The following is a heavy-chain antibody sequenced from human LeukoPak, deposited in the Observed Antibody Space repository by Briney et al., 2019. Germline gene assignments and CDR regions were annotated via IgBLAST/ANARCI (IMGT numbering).Heavy chain of an antibody. CDR3: ASRPADSTWFGVFDY. V-gene: IGHV4-59*11. D-gene: IGHD3-10*01. Sequence: KPSETLSLTCSVSGSSINSHYWSWIRQSPGKGLEWIGYVFNGGSTNYNPSLKSRVTMSLDTSRDQFSLGLSSVTAADTAIYYCASRPADSTWFGVFDYWSQGTLVTVSS. CDR2: VFNGGST. CDR1: GSSINSHY. J-gene: IGHJ4*02.